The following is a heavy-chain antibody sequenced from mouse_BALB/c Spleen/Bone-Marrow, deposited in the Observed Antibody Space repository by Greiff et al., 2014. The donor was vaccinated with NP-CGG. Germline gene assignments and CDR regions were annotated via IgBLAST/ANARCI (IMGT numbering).Heavy chain of an antibody. V-gene: IGHV1-4*01. J-gene: IGHJ4*01. Sequence: VQVVESGAELARPGASVKMSCKASAYTFTDYTVYWVKQRPGQGLEWIGYINPSSGYTNYNQIFKDKATLTADKSSSTAYMQLSSLTTENSAVYYCARRGTFRATYDGMDYWGQGNSVTVSS. D-gene: IGHD2-3*01. CDR3: ARRGTFRATYDGMDY. CDR1: AYTFTDYT. CDR2: INPSSGYT.